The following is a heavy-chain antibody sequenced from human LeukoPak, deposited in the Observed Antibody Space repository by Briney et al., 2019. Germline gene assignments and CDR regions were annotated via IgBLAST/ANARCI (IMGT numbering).Heavy chain of an antibody. Sequence: PGGSLRLSCAASGFTFSAHSMHWVRQPPGKGLEWVAFISYDGSIKYYADSLKGRFTISRDNSKNTVFLQINRLRAEDTAIYYCANWGAGTKGLYWGQGTLVTVSS. CDR1: GFTFSAHS. D-gene: IGHD1-1*01. CDR2: ISYDGSIK. CDR3: ANWGAGTKGLY. J-gene: IGHJ4*02. V-gene: IGHV3-30*04.